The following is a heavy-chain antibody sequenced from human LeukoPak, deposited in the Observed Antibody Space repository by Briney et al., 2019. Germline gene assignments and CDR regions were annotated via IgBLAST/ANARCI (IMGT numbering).Heavy chain of an antibody. CDR2: ISYDGSNK. J-gene: IGHJ1*01. D-gene: IGHD6-19*01. V-gene: IGHV3-30*18. CDR3: AKDRVAVAGHEYFQH. Sequence: GGSLRLSCAASGFTFRSYGMHWVRQAPGKGLEWVAVISYDGSNKYYADSVKGRFTISRDNSKNTLYLQMNSLRAEDTAVYYCAKDRVAVAGHEYFQHWGQGTLVTVSS. CDR1: GFTFRSYG.